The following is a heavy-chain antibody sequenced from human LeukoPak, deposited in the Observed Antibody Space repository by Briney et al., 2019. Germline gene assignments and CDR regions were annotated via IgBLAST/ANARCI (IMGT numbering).Heavy chain of an antibody. V-gene: IGHV1-18*01. CDR1: GYTFISYG. CDR2: ISPHNGNT. Sequence: ASVKVSCKASGYTFISYGISWVRQAPGQGLEWMGWISPHNGNTNYAQSLQGRVTMTTDTSTSTAYMELRSLRSDDTAVYFCARAFEDGDYYAGEDYWGQGTLVTVSS. D-gene: IGHD4-17*01. J-gene: IGHJ4*02. CDR3: ARAFEDGDYYAGEDY.